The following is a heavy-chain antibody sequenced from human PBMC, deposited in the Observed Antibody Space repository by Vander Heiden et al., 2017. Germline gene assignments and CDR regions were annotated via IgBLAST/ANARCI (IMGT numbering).Heavy chain of an antibody. CDR3: TRRNYYDSSVDLDY. J-gene: IGHJ4*02. CDR2: SRSKAYGGTT. D-gene: IGHD3-22*01. V-gene: IGHV3-49*05. CDR1: GFTVGAYA. Sequence: EVQPVESGGGLVKPGRSLRLSCTASGFTVGAYAMTWFRQAPGKGVEWVGFSRSKAYGGTTEYAASVKGRFTISRDDSKSIAYLQMNSLKTEDTAVYYCTRRNYYDSSVDLDYWGQGTLVTVSS.